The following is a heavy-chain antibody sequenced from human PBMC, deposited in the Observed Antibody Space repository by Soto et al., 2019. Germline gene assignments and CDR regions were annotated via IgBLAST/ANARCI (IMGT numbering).Heavy chain of an antibody. CDR1: GGTFSSYT. CDR2: IIPLLGIA. Sequence: QVQLVQSGAEVKKPGSSVKVSCKASGGTFSSYTISWVRQAPGQGLEWMGRIIPLLGIANYAQKFQGRVTITADKATSTAYRELSSLRSEATAVYYCARAEGRPYCGSYYVHYCMGVWGQGTTVTVSS. V-gene: IGHV1-69*02. J-gene: IGHJ6*02. CDR3: ARAEGRPYCGSYYVHYCMGV. D-gene: IGHD1-26*01.